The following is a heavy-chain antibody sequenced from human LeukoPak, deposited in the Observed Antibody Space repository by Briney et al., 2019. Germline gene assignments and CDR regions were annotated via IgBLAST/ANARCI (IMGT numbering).Heavy chain of an antibody. CDR2: IKSGGKDK. CDR3: VKDGNWACDY. V-gene: IGHV3-30*02. D-gene: IGHD4-23*01. CDR1: GFTLSANT. J-gene: IGHJ4*02. Sequence: GGSLRLSCATSGFTLSANTMHWVRQAPGKGLEWVAHIKSGGKDKGYTDSVRGRLTISRDTTRNTLYLQRKSLRVNDTAIYDSVKDGNWACDYWGQGTRVTVSS.